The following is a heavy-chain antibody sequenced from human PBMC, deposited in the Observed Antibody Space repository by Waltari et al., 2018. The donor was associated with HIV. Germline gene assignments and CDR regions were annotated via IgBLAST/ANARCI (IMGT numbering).Heavy chain of an antibody. V-gene: IGHV3-21*01. D-gene: IGHD5-12*01. CDR1: GFTFSSYS. CDR2: ISSSSRYH. CDR3: ARDHPQVERLPFMDV. Sequence: EVQLVESGGGLVKPGGSLRLSCAASGFTFSSYSMNWVRQAPGKGLAWVSSISSSSRYHYYADSLKGRFTISRDNAKTSLYLQMNSLSAEDTAVYYCARDHPQVERLPFMDVWGQGTTFTVSS. J-gene: IGHJ6*02.